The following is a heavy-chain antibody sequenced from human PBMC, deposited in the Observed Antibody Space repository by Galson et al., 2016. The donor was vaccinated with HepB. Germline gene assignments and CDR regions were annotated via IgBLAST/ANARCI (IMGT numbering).Heavy chain of an antibody. D-gene: IGHD1-26*01. Sequence: SLRLSCAASGFTFSGSTMNWVRQAPGKGLEWVSYIDYWSSTIYYADSVKGRFTISRDNAMNSLYLQMNTLRDEDTAMYYCARLSTYRYPSVDYWGQGTLVTVSS. CDR3: ARLSTYRYPSVDY. V-gene: IGHV3-48*02. CDR2: IDYWSSTI. J-gene: IGHJ4*02. CDR1: GFTFSGST.